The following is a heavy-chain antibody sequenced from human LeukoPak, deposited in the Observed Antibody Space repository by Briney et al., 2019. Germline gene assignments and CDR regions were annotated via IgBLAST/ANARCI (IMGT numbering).Heavy chain of an antibody. V-gene: IGHV4-59*01. J-gene: IGHJ4*02. CDR1: GGSISRYY. CDR2: IYYSGST. D-gene: IGHD6-13*01. Sequence: SETLSLTCTVSGGSISRYYWSWIRQPPGKGLEWIWYIYYSGSTNYNPSLKSRVTISLDTSKNQFSLELYSVTAADTAIYYCARGRIGAAGSFDSWGQGTLVTVSS. CDR3: ARGRIGAAGSFDS.